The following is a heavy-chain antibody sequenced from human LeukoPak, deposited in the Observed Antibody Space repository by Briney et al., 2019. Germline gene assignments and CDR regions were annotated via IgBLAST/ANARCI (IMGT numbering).Heavy chain of an antibody. V-gene: IGHV3-48*04. CDR2: ISSSSSTI. Sequence: GGSLRLSCAASGFTFSSYSMNWVRQAPGKGLEWVSYISSSSSTIYYADSVKGRFTISRDNAKNSLYLQMNSLRAEDTAVYYCARVGEVGARPFDYWGQGTLVTVS. D-gene: IGHD1-26*01. CDR1: GFTFSSYS. J-gene: IGHJ4*02. CDR3: ARVGEVGARPFDY.